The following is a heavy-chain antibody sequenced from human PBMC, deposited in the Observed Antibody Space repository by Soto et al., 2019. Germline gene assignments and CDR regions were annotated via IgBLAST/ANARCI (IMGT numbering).Heavy chain of an antibody. CDR2: ISAYNGNT. V-gene: IGHV1-18*04. J-gene: IGHJ6*02. Sequence: ASGKVSCKASGYTFTSYGISWVRQAPGQGLEWMGWISAYNGNTNYAQKLQGRVTMTTDTSTSTAYMELRSLRSDDTAVYYCARGYYDFWSGYYGMDVWGQGTTVTAP. CDR1: GYTFTSYG. D-gene: IGHD3-3*01. CDR3: ARGYYDFWSGYYGMDV.